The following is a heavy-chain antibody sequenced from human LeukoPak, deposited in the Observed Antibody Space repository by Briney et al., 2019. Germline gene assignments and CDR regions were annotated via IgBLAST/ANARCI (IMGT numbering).Heavy chain of an antibody. J-gene: IGHJ3*01. CDR2: ISGDGAST. CDR3: PKDSCVSGRPLHTFDV. CDR1: GFTFAIHA. Sequence: PGGSLRLSCAASGFTFAIHAMTWVRQAPGKGLEWVSGISGDGASTHYAESVKGQFTISRDNSQNTLFLQMNSLRVEDTAIYYCPKDSCVSGRPLHTFDVWGQGTMVTVSS. V-gene: IGHV3-23*01. D-gene: IGHD3-10*01.